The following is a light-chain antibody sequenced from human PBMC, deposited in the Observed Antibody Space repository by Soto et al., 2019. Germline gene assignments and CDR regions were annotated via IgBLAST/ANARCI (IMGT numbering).Light chain of an antibody. V-gene: IGKV3-15*01. CDR2: GTS. CDR1: HSVSSN. CDR3: QQYNDWPLT. J-gene: IGKJ4*01. Sequence: EIVMTQSPATLSVPPGERATLSCRASHSVSSNLAWYQQKPGQAPRLLIYGTSTRATGIPVRFSGSGSGTEFTVTISSLQSEDSAIYFCQQYNDWPLTFGGGTKVEIK.